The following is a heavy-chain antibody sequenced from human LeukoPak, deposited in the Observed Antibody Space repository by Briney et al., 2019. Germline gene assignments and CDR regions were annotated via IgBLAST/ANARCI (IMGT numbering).Heavy chain of an antibody. CDR1: GFPFSSHA. V-gene: IGHV3-23*05. CDR2: IDISGGAT. Sequence: PGGSLRPSCVASGFPFSSHAMCWVRQAPGKGLEWVSSIDISGGATWYADSVRGRFTISRDNSKNTLYLQMTSLRVEDTALYYCANEIRPNDYWGQGTLVSVSS. CDR3: ANEIRPNDY. J-gene: IGHJ4*02. D-gene: IGHD3-16*01.